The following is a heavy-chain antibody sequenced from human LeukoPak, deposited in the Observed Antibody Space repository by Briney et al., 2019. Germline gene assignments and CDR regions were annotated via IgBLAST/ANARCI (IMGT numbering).Heavy chain of an antibody. CDR3: ARDPRRYGSGSPYYFDY. J-gene: IGHJ4*02. Sequence: GASVKVSCKASRYTFTSYGISWVRQAPGQGLEWMGWISAYNGNTNYAQKLQGRVTMTTDTSTSTAYMELRSLRSDDTAVYYCARDPRRYGSGSPYYFDYWGQGTLVTVSS. D-gene: IGHD3-10*01. CDR1: RYTFTSYG. V-gene: IGHV1-18*01. CDR2: ISAYNGNT.